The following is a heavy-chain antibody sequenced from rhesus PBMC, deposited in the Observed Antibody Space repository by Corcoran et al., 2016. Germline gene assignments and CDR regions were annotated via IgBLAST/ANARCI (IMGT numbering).Heavy chain of an antibody. J-gene: IGHJ4*01. CDR3: ARDRSNYGRFDY. CDR2: IYGSSSST. CDR1: GGSISSSY. Sequence: QLQLQESGPGLVKPSETLSVTCAVSGGSISSSYWSWIRQAPGKGLEWIGYIYGSSSSTNYNPSLKSRVTLSVDTSKNQLSLKLSSVTTAYTAVYYCARDRSNYGRFDYWGQGVLVTVSS. D-gene: IGHD4-23*01. V-gene: IGHV4-169*02.